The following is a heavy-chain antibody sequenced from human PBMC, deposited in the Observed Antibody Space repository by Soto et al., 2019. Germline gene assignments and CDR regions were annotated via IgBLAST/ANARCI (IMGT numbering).Heavy chain of an antibody. Sequence: PSETLSLTGTVSGGSLSSGDYYWSWIRQPPGKGLEWIGYIFYSGSTDYNPSLKSRVNISVDTSKNQFSLKLSSVTAADTAVYYCANFGVIGEPFDYWGQGTLVTVSS. CDR3: ANFGVIGEPFDY. V-gene: IGHV4-30-4*01. J-gene: IGHJ4*02. D-gene: IGHD3-10*01. CDR1: GGSLSSGDYY. CDR2: IFYSGST.